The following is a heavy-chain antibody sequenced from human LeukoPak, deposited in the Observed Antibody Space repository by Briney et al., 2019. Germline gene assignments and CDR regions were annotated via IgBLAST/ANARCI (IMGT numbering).Heavy chain of an antibody. V-gene: IGHV4-30-4*01. D-gene: IGHD5-18*01. CDR1: GGSISSGDYY. CDR3: ARGGRGYSYGSFDY. Sequence: SETLSLTCTVSGGSISSGDYYWSWIRQPPGKGLEWIGYIYYSGSTYYNPSLKSRVTISVDTSKNQFSQKLSSVTAADTAVYYCARGGRGYSYGSFDYWGQGTLVTVSS. J-gene: IGHJ4*02. CDR2: IYYSGST.